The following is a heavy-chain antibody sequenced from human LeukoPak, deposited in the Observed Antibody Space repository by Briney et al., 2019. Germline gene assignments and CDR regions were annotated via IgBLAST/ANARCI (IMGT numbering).Heavy chain of an antibody. J-gene: IGHJ4*02. D-gene: IGHD5-18*01. CDR1: GYTFTASY. Sequence: GASLKVSCKASGYTFTASYMHWGRQAPGQGLEWMGRINPNSGGTNYAQKFQGRGTMTRATSISTAYTEMSRLRSDDTAVYYCARGPANVDTAMVAPFDYWGQGTLVTVSS. CDR2: INPNSGGT. V-gene: IGHV1-2*06. CDR3: ARGPANVDTAMVAPFDY.